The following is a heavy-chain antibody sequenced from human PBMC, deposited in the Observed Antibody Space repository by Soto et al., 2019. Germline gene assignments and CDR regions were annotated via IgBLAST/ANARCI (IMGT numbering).Heavy chain of an antibody. V-gene: IGHV3-48*03. J-gene: IGHJ3*01. CDR3: ARDGHRGPSDAFDV. CDR1: GFSSSNYE. D-gene: IGHD3-10*01. Sequence: QTGGSLRLSCTASGFSSSNYEMNWIRQAPGKGLEWVSHISTTGTSPYYADSVRGRFTVSRDTANNSIYLQMNSLRAEDTALYYCARDGHRGPSDAFDVWGQGTMVTVSS. CDR2: ISTTGTSP.